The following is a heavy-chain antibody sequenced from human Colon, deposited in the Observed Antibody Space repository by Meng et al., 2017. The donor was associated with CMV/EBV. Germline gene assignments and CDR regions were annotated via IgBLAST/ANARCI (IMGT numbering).Heavy chain of an antibody. CDR3: ARGPGTYSSGWPPGP. Sequence: GGSLRLSCAASGFTLSSYEMTWVRQAPGKGLEWISCITSSGGTIYYADSVKGRFTISRDNAKNSLYLQMNSLRAEDTAVYYCARGPGTYSSGWPPGPWGQGTLVTVSS. CDR2: ITSSGGTI. V-gene: IGHV3-48*03. D-gene: IGHD6-19*01. CDR1: GFTLSSYE. J-gene: IGHJ5*02.